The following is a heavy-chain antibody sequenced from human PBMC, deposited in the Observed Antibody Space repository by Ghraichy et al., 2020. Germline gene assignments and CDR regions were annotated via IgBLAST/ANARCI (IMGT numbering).Heavy chain of an antibody. CDR2: IKQDGSQK. CDR3: AREASNAFDI. Sequence: GVLRLSCAASGFTFSTYWMTWVRQAPGKGLEWVANIKQDGSQKYYVDSVKGRFTISRDNAKNSLYLQMNTLRAEDTAVYYCAREASNAFDIWGQGTMVTVSS. V-gene: IGHV3-7*01. CDR1: GFTFSTYW. J-gene: IGHJ3*02.